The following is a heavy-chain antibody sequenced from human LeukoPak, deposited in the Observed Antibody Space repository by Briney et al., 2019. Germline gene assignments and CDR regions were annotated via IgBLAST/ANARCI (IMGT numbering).Heavy chain of an antibody. Sequence: GGSLRLSCAASGFTFSSYGMHWVRQAPGKGLERVAVIWYDGSNKYYADSVKGRFTISRDNSKNTLYLQMNSLRAEDTAVYYCARIGYSYGAYYYYYGMDVWGQGTTVTVSS. CDR3: ARIGYSYGAYYYYYGMDV. J-gene: IGHJ6*02. D-gene: IGHD5-18*01. V-gene: IGHV3-33*01. CDR2: IWYDGSNK. CDR1: GFTFSSYG.